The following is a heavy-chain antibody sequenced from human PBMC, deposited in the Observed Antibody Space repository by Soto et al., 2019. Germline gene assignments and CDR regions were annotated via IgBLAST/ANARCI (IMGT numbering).Heavy chain of an antibody. J-gene: IGHJ5*02. V-gene: IGHV1-18*01. CDR2: ISTYNGNT. CDR3: ARAYCSGGSCYPYGWFDP. Sequence: ASVKVSCKASGYSFTSYGISWVRQAPGQGLEWMGRISTYNGNTNYPQSLQGRLTMTTDTSTTTAYMELRSLRSDDTAVYYCARAYCSGGSCYPYGWFDPWGQGTLVTVSS. CDR1: GYSFTSYG. D-gene: IGHD2-15*01.